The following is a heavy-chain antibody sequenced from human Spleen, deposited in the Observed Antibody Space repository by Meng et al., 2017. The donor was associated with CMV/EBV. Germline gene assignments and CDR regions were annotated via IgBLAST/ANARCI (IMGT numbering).Heavy chain of an antibody. CDR3: AKAFTRSSSWYRVGGNYYYYGMDV. Sequence: GESLKISCAASGFTFSSYSMNWVRQAPGKGLEWVSSISSSSNYINYADSVKGRFTISRDNSKNTLYLQMNSLRAEDTAVYYCAKAFTRSSSWYRVGGNYYYYGMDVWGQGTTVTVSS. D-gene: IGHD6-13*01. CDR2: ISSSSNYI. CDR1: GFTFSSYS. V-gene: IGHV3-21*04. J-gene: IGHJ6*02.